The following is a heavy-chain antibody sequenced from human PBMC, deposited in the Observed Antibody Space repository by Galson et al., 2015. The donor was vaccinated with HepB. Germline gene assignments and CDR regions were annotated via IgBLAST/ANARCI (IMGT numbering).Heavy chain of an antibody. J-gene: IGHJ4*02. D-gene: IGHD6-19*01. Sequence: SLRLSCAASGFSFSNYWMNWVRQVPGKGLEWVANIKQDGSVKYYVDSVKGRFTISRDNAKNSLYLQMNSLRADEDTAVYYCARGLTWAWGWYYFDSWGQGTLVTVSS. CDR2: IKQDGSVK. CDR3: ARGLTWAWGWYYFDS. CDR1: GFSFSNYW. V-gene: IGHV3-7*01.